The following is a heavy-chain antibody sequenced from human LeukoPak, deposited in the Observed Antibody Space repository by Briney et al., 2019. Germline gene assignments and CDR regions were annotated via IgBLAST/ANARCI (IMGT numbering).Heavy chain of an antibody. D-gene: IGHD3-3*01. CDR3: GRLVLEGVDY. Sequence: PSETLSLTCAVYGGSFSGYFWSWIRQPPGKGLEWIGEINHSGSTNYNPSLKSRVTISIDTSKNQSSLKLSSVTAADTAVYYCGRLVLEGVDYWGQGTLVTVSS. CDR2: INHSGST. J-gene: IGHJ4*02. V-gene: IGHV4-34*01. CDR1: GGSFSGYF.